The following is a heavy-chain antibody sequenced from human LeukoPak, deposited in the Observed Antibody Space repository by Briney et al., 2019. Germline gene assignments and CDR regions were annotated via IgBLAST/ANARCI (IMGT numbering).Heavy chain of an antibody. D-gene: IGHD2-15*01. CDR2: IIPIFGTA. Sequence: ASVKVSCKASGGTFSSYAISWARQAPGQGLEWMGGIIPIFGTANYAQKFQGRVTITADESTSTAYMELSSLRSEDTAVYYCARAMCGGSCYSGYYYGMDVWGKGTTVTVSS. J-gene: IGHJ6*04. V-gene: IGHV1-69*13. CDR1: GGTFSSYA. CDR3: ARAMCGGSCYSGYYYGMDV.